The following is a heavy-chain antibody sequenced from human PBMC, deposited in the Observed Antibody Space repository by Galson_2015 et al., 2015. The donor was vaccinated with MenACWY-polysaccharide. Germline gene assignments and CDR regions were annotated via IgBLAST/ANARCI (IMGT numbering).Heavy chain of an antibody. Sequence: ETLSLTCSVSGGSLTAYYWAWIRQPPGKGLEWIGCIYYSGSTKYSPSLNSRVTISVDTSNNQFSLKLSSVTAADTAVYYCARSPGGYSSGGQIDYWGQGTLVTVSS. CDR3: ARSPGGYSSGGQIDY. V-gene: IGHV4-59*01. D-gene: IGHD5-18*01. J-gene: IGHJ4*02. CDR2: IYYSGST. CDR1: GGSLTAYY.